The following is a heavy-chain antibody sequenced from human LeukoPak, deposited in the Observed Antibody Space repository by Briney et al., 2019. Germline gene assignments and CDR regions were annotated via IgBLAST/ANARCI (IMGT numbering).Heavy chain of an antibody. V-gene: IGHV4-39*07. CDR2: IHYGGNT. CDR3: ARASAIRPGHGEYYFDY. CDR1: GGSISSGDYY. J-gene: IGHJ4*02. D-gene: IGHD7-27*01. Sequence: PSETLSLTCTVSGGSISSGDYYWSWIRQPPGKGLEWIGSIHYGGNTYYNPPLRSRVTISVDTSKNQFSLKLSSVTAADTAVYYCARASAIRPGHGEYYFDYWGQGTLATVSS.